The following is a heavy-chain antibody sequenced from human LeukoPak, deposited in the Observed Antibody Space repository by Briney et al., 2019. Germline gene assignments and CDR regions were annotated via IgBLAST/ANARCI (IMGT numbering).Heavy chain of an antibody. CDR2: VYHNGET. J-gene: IGHJ6*03. D-gene: IGHD1-26*01. Sequence: SETLSLTCTVSGYSISTNYYWAWIRQSPGTGLEWIGSVYHNGETYYNPSLKSRVIISVDTSKNEFSLRLASVTAADTAVYYCVTPRSWELSDMAVWGKGTTVIVSS. V-gene: IGHV4-38-2*02. CDR3: VTPRSWELSDMAV. CDR1: GYSISTNYY.